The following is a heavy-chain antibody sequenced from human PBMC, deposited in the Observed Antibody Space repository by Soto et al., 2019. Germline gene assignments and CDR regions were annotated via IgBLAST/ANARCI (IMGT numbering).Heavy chain of an antibody. CDR1: GFSLSTSGVG. V-gene: IGHV2-5*02. CDR2: IYWDDDK. D-gene: IGHD4-17*01. J-gene: IGHJ4*02. Sequence: QITLKESGPTLVKPTQTLTLTCTFSGFSLSTSGVGVGWIRQPPGKALEWLALIYWDDDKRYSPSLKSRLTITKDPSKNQVVLTMTNMDPVDTATYYCAHSAPSQGDYVQGPYYFDYWGQGTLVTVSS. CDR3: AHSAPSQGDYVQGPYYFDY.